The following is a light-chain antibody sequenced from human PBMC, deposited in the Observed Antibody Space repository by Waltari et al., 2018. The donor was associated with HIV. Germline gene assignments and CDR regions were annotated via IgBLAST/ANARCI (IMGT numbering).Light chain of an antibody. CDR3: GTWDNSLSAGF. CDR2: DNN. V-gene: IGLV1-51*01. J-gene: IGLJ2*01. Sequence: QSVLTHPPSVSAPPGQKVTIPSPVSSAISGTTYVSWYQQVPGTAPKLLIYDNNRRPSGIPDRFSGSKSGTSATLAITGLQTGDEADYYCGTWDNSLSAGFFGGGTKLTVL. CDR1: SAISGTTY.